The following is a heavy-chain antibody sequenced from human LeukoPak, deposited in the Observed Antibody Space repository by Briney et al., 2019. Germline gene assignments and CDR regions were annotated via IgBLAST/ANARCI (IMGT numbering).Heavy chain of an antibody. CDR1: GYSIGSNYY. J-gene: IGHJ4*02. CDR3: AKRGNWGFFDY. V-gene: IGHV4-38-2*02. Sequence: SETLSLTRTVSGYSIGSNYYWGWIRQPPGKGLEWIGSIYHSGSTYYNPSLKSRVTILIDTSKNQFSLKLSSVTAADTAVYYCAKRGNWGFFDYWGQGTLVTVSS. CDR2: IYHSGST. D-gene: IGHD7-27*01.